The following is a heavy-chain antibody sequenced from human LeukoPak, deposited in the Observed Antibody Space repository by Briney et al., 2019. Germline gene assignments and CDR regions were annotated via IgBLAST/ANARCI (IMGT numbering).Heavy chain of an antibody. Sequence: ASVKVSCKASGYTFTSYYMHWVRQAPGQGLEWMGIINPSGGSTSYAQKFQGRVTMTRDMSTSTVYMELSSLRSEDTAVYHCARDSGGLRYFDWPLDYWGQGTLVTVSS. CDR3: ARDSGGLRYFDWPLDY. V-gene: IGHV1-46*01. J-gene: IGHJ4*02. CDR2: INPSGGST. D-gene: IGHD3-9*01. CDR1: GYTFTSYY.